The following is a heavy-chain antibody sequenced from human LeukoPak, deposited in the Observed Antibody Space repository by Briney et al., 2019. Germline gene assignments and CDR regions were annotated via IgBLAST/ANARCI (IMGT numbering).Heavy chain of an antibody. CDR1: GFTFSSYG. CDR2: IWYDGSNK. V-gene: IGHV3-33*01. J-gene: IGHJ4*02. CDR3: ARVGDLYSYGFDY. Sequence: GGSLRLSCAASGFTFSSYGMHWVRQAPGKGLEWVAVIWYDGSNKYYADSVKGRFTISRDNSKNTLYLQMNSLRAEDTAVYYCARVGDLYSYGFDYWGQGTLVTVSS. D-gene: IGHD5-18*01.